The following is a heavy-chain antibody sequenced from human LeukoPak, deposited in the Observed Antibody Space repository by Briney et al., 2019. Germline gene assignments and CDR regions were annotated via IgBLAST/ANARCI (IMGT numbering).Heavy chain of an antibody. CDR3: ARGKILLWFGDQEGGDWFDP. Sequence: SETLSLTCAVYGGSFSGYYWSWIRQPPGKGLEWIGEISHSGSTNYNPSLKSRVTISVDTSKNQFSLKLSSVTAADTAVYYCARGKILLWFGDQEGGDWFDPWGQGTLVTVSS. CDR1: GGSFSGYY. CDR2: ISHSGST. D-gene: IGHD3-10*01. J-gene: IGHJ5*02. V-gene: IGHV4-34*01.